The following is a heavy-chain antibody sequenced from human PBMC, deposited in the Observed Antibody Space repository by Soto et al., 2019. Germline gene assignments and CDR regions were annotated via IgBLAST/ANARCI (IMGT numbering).Heavy chain of an antibody. CDR1: GYTFTSYG. CDR3: ARALGSYYYDSSGYYYYYYGMDV. J-gene: IGHJ6*02. Sequence: ASVKVSCKASGYTFTSYGISWVRQAPGQGLEWMGWISAHNGNTNYAQKLQGRVTMTTDTSTSTAYMELRSLRSDDTAVYYCARALGSYYYDSSGYYYYYYGMDVWGQGTTVTVSS. V-gene: IGHV1-18*01. CDR2: ISAHNGNT. D-gene: IGHD3-22*01.